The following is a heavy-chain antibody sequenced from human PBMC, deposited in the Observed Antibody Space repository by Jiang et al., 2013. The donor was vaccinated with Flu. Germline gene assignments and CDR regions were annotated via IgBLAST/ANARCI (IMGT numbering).Heavy chain of an antibody. V-gene: IGHV4-59*08. CDR1: GGSISSYY. Sequence: LLKPSETLSLTCTVSGGSISSYYWSWIRQPPGKGLEWIGYIYYSGSTNYNPSLKSRVTISVDTSKNQFSLKLSSVTAADTAVYYCARHFIAAAGTTNDVTYNWFDPWGQGTLVTVSS. CDR2: IYYSGST. CDR3: ARHFIAAAGTTNDVTYNWFDP. J-gene: IGHJ5*02. D-gene: IGHD6-13*01.